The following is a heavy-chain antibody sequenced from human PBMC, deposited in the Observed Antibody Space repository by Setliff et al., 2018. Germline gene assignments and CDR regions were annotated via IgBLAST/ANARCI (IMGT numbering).Heavy chain of an antibody. V-gene: IGHV4-59*08. CDR3: ARMSGFQYMDV. J-gene: IGHJ6*03. Sequence: SETLSLTCTVSNGSISTQYWSWIRQPPGKGLEWIGYISYGGSTDYSPSLESRVTISLDTSKNHFSLKLRSVTAADTAVYYCARMSGFQYMDVWGKRTTVTVSS. CDR1: NGSISTQY. CDR2: ISYGGST. D-gene: IGHD3-3*01.